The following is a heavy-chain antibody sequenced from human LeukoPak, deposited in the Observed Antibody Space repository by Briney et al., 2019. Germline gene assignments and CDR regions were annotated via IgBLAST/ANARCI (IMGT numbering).Heavy chain of an antibody. V-gene: IGHV3-23*01. J-gene: IGHJ6*02. CDR2: ITTSDGNT. Sequence: GGSLRLSCAASGFTFSSYTMSWVRQAPGKGLEWVSTITTSDGNTYYADSVKGRFTVSRDNSKNTLYLQMNSLRPEDTTVYFCARGPGCYGDCYPGQVSHYYYGMDVWGQGTTVTVSS. D-gene: IGHD2-21*02. CDR3: ARGPGCYGDCYPGQVSHYYYGMDV. CDR1: GFTFSSYT.